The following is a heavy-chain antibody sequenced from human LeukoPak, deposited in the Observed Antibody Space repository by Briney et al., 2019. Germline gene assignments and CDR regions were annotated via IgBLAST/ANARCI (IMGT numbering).Heavy chain of an antibody. Sequence: GASVKVSCKASGYTFTSYYMHWVRQPPGQGLEWMGLINPTGDSTGYAQKFQGRVTMTRDMSTSTDYLELSSLRSEDTAVYYCATLSRITMVRGVIKGQSVWFDPWGQGTLVTVSS. V-gene: IGHV1-46*01. CDR2: INPTGDST. CDR1: GYTFTSYY. D-gene: IGHD3-10*01. CDR3: ATLSRITMVRGVIKGQSVWFDP. J-gene: IGHJ5*02.